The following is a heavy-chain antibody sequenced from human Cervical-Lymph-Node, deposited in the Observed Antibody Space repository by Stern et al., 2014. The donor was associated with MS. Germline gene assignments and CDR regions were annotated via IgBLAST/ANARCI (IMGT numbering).Heavy chain of an antibody. Sequence: EQLVQSGAELIRPGESLKISCKGSGYKFSIYWIACVRQMPGKGLEWMGIIYPGDSETRYSPSFQGQVTMSADKSTSTAYLQWSSLNASDTAMYFCARQTTAWASDVWGQGTLVTVSS. J-gene: IGHJ4*02. CDR1: GYKFSIYW. CDR2: IYPGDSET. V-gene: IGHV5-51*01. CDR3: ARQTTAWASDV. D-gene: IGHD1-14*01.